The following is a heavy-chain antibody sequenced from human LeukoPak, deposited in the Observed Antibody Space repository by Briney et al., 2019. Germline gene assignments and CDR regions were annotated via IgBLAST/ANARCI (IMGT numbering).Heavy chain of an antibody. CDR3: AKNGEYQLLYPYYFDY. V-gene: IGHV3-23*01. D-gene: IGHD2-2*02. CDR2: ISGGGGST. Sequence: GGSLRLSCAASGFTFSSYAMSWVRQAPGKGLEWVSAISGGGGSTYYADSVKGRFTISRDNSKNTLYLQMNSLRAEDTAVYYCAKNGEYQLLYPYYFDYWGQGTLVTVSS. CDR1: GFTFSSYA. J-gene: IGHJ4*02.